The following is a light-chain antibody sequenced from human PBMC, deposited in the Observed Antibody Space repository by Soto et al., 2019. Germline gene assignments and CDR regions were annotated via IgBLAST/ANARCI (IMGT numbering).Light chain of an antibody. CDR3: QQYDRFPYT. CDR2: KAS. V-gene: IGKV1-5*03. CDR1: QSMNSW. J-gene: IGKJ2*01. Sequence: DIQMTQSPSTLSASIGDTVIITCRASQSMNSWLAWYQQKPGKAPKLLIHKASTLESGVPSRFSGSESGTEFTLTISSLQPDDFATFYCQQYDRFPYTFGQGTKLEIK.